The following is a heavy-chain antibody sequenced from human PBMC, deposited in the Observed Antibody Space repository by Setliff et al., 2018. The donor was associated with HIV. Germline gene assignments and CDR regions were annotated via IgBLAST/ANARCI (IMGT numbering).Heavy chain of an antibody. CDR1: GGSISTYY. D-gene: IGHD1-26*01. V-gene: IGHV4-59*08. CDR2: ISYSGTT. Sequence: PSETLSLTCTVSGGSISTYYWNWIRQPPGKGLEWIGYISYSGTTNYNPSLKSRVTISVDTSKNQFSLKVSSVTAADTAVYYCARRRPPPSGSYSKYYMDVWGKGTTVTVS. CDR3: ARRRPPPSGSYSKYYMDV. J-gene: IGHJ6*03.